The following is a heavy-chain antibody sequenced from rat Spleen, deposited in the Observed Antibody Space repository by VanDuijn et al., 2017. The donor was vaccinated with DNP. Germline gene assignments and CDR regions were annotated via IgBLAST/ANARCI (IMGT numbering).Heavy chain of an antibody. J-gene: IGHJ2*01. V-gene: IGHV5S10*01. CDR1: GFSFSDYA. D-gene: IGHD1-9*01. CDR3: ATYSGFNSYYFDY. Sequence: EVQLVESGGGLVQPGNSLRLSCAASGFSFSDYAMAWVRQSPKKGLEWVATIIYDGSSSFYRDSVKGRFTISRDYAKTTLYLQMDSLRSEDTATYYCATYSGFNSYYFDYWGQGVMVTVSS. CDR2: IIYDGSSS.